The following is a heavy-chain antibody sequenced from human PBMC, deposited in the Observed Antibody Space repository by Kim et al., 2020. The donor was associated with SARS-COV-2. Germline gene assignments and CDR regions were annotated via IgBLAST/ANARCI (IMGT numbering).Heavy chain of an antibody. Sequence: ASVKVSCKASGYTFIDNYMHWVRQAPGQGLEWIGWINPNSGGTKYAQKFQGRITMTRDTSISTAYMELSRLRPDATAVYYCAGDFGRATDYWGRGTLVTV. V-gene: IGHV1-2*02. CDR2: INPNSGGT. J-gene: IGHJ4*02. CDR3: AGDFGRATDY. D-gene: IGHD3-3*01. CDR1: GYTFIDNY.